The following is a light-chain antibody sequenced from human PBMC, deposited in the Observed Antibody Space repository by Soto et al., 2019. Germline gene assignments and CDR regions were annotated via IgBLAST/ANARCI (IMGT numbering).Light chain of an antibody. J-gene: IGKJ3*01. CDR1: QRLSSNY. Sequence: EIALTQSPGTLSLSPGERVTRSCRASQRLSSNYLAWYQQRPGHAPRLLIYETSKRATGIPDRFSGSGSGTDFTLTISGLEPEDFAMYYCQQYDSAPRTFGPGTEVDLK. CDR3: QQYDSAPRT. CDR2: ETS. V-gene: IGKV3-20*01.